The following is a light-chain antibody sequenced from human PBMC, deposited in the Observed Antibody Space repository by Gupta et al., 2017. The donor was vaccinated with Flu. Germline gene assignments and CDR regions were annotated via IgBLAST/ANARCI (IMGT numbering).Light chain of an antibody. CDR3: QQYGCSSIT. CDR2: GAS. J-gene: IGKJ5*01. V-gene: IGKV3-20*01. Sequence: GTLSLSPGERATLSSLVSQSVNSSYLAWYQQRPGQAPRLLIYGASSRATGIPDRFSGSGSGTDFTLTISRLEPEDFAVYFCQQYGCSSITFGHGTRLDIK. CDR1: QSVNSSY.